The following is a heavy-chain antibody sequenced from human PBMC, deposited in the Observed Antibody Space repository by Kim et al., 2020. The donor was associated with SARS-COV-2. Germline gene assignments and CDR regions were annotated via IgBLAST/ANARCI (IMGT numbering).Heavy chain of an antibody. CDR1: GYTFTSHT. CDR3: ARRIQLDF. Sequence: ASVKVSCKASGYTFTSHTIHWVRQAPGQRLEWMGSINAANGDTKYSQRFQDRVAISRDTSASAAYMELSSLISEDTALYYCARRIQLDFWGQGTLITVSS. J-gene: IGHJ4*02. D-gene: IGHD5-18*01. CDR2: INAANGDT. V-gene: IGHV1-3*01.